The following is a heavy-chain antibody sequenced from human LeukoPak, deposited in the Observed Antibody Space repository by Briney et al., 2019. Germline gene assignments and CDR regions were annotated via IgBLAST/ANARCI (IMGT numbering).Heavy chain of an antibody. Sequence: ASVKVSCKASGYTFTGYYMHWVRQAPGQGLEWMGWINPNSGGTNYAQKFQGWVTMTRDTSISTAYMELSRLRSDDTAVYYCARDLRHSYGKYFDPWGQGTLVTVSS. V-gene: IGHV1-2*04. CDR2: INPNSGGT. D-gene: IGHD5-18*01. J-gene: IGHJ5*02. CDR1: GYTFTGYY. CDR3: ARDLRHSYGKYFDP.